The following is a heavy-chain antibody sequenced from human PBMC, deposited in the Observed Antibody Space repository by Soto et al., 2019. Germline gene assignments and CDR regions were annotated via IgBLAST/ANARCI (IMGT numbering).Heavy chain of an antibody. J-gene: IGHJ6*02. CDR2: MNPNSGNT. Sequence: ASVKVSCKASGYTFTSYDINWVRQATGQGLVWMGWMNPNSGNTGYAQKFQGRVTMTRNTSISTAYMELSSLRSEDTAVYYCARGDLRGDYYYGMDVWGQGTTVTVSS. CDR3: ARGDLRGDYYYGMDV. D-gene: IGHD1-26*01. CDR1: GYTFTSYD. V-gene: IGHV1-8*01.